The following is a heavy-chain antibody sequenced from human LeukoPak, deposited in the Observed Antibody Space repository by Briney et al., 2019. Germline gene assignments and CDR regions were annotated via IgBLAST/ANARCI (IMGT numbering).Heavy chain of an antibody. Sequence: PGGSLRLSCAASGFTFSSYAMSGVRQAPGKGLEWVSSITLSGGSTFYADSVMGRFIISRDNSQNTLYLQLNSLSAEDTAVYYCAKRGNPAVGHHYLDVWGKGTTVSVSS. J-gene: IGHJ6*03. V-gene: IGHV3-23*01. D-gene: IGHD2-2*01. CDR3: AKRGNPAVGHHYLDV. CDR1: GFTFSSYA. CDR2: ITLSGGST.